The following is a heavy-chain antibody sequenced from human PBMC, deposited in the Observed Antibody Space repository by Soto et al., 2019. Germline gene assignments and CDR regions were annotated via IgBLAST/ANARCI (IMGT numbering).Heavy chain of an antibody. Sequence: GGSLILSCAASGFTFSSYAMSWVRQAPGKGLEWVSAISGSGGSTYYADSVKSRLTITKDTSKNQVVLTMTNMDPVDTATYYCAHRQSYYYDSSGYYPYFDYWGQGTLVTGSS. J-gene: IGHJ4*02. D-gene: IGHD3-22*01. CDR2: ISGSGGST. CDR1: GFTFSSYA. CDR3: AHRQSYYYDSSGYYPYFDY. V-gene: IGHV3-23*01.